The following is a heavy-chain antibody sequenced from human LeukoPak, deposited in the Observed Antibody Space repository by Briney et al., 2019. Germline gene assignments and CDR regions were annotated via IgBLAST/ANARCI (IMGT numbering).Heavy chain of an antibody. Sequence: GGSLRLSCAASGFTFSSFNMDWVRQAPGKGLEWVSSINIFSRYIYYADSVKGRFTVSRDNAQNSLYLQMNSLGAEDTAVYYCAKRSGGFTMIVEWSDDAFDIWGQGTMVTVSS. CDR2: INIFSRYI. V-gene: IGHV3-21*04. CDR3: AKRSGGFTMIVEWSDDAFDI. CDR1: GFTFSSFN. D-gene: IGHD3-22*01. J-gene: IGHJ3*02.